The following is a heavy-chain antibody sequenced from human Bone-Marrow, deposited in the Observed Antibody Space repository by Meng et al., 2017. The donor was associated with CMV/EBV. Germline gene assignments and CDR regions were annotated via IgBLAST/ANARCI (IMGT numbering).Heavy chain of an antibody. J-gene: IGHJ5*02. CDR2: IIPIFGTA. V-gene: IGHV1-69*01. Sequence: QAQLVQSGAGVNDPGYSLKSSGKASGGTFSSYAISWVRQAPGQGLEWMGGIIPIFGTANYAQKFQGRVTITADESTSTAYMELSSLRSEDTAVYYCARDTIVGATFWFDPWGQGTLVTVSS. D-gene: IGHD1-26*01. CDR3: ARDTIVGATFWFDP. CDR1: GGTFSSYA.